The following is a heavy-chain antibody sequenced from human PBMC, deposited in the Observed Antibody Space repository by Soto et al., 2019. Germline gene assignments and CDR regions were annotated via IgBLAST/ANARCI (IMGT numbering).Heavy chain of an antibody. J-gene: IGHJ6*02. CDR1: GFTFSSYA. V-gene: IGHV3-30-3*01. D-gene: IGHD3-10*01. Sequence: PGGSLRLSCAASGFTFSSYAMHWVRQAPGKGLEWVAVISYDGSNKYYADSVKGRFTISRDNSKNTLYLQMNSLRAEDTAVYYCAREGVNYYGSGSYPPRDYYYGMDVWGQGTTVTVS. CDR2: ISYDGSNK. CDR3: AREGVNYYGSGSYPPRDYYYGMDV.